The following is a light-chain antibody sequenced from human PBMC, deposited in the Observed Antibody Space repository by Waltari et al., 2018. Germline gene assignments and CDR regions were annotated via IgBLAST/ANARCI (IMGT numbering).Light chain of an antibody. Sequence: QTVVTQEPSLSVSPGGTVTLTCALTSGSVSTTSYATWYQQTPGPPPRTLWYKGSGRSSGVPDRFSGSILGNKAALTITGAQADDESNYYCSLYMGSGIWVFGGGTKLTVL. CDR2: KGS. CDR1: SGSVSTTSY. V-gene: IGLV8-61*01. J-gene: IGLJ3*02. CDR3: SLYMGSGIWV.